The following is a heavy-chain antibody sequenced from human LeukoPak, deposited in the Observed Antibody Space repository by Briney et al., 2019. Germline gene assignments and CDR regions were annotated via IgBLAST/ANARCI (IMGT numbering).Heavy chain of an antibody. V-gene: IGHV1-69*13. D-gene: IGHD5-18*01. CDR2: IIPSFGTV. J-gene: IGHJ4*02. CDR1: GTTFISYA. Sequence: SVKVSCKASGTTFISYAINWVRQAPGQGLEWMGAIIPSFGTVKYAQKFQGGVTMTADESTSTAYMDLNYLRSDDTAVYFCARATSANEYSYGFHFDYWGQGTLVTVSS. CDR3: ARATSANEYSYGFHFDY.